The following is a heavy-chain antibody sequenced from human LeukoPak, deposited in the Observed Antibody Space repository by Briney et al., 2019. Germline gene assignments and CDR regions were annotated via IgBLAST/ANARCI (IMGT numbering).Heavy chain of an antibody. J-gene: IGHJ6*02. Sequence: PGGSLRLSCAASGYTFRTFWMSWVRQAPGKGLEWVSSISSSSRYIYYADSVKGRFTISRDNAKNSLYLQMNSLRAEDTAVYYCARRLVAALDGMDVWGQGTTVTVSS. V-gene: IGHV3-21*01. CDR2: ISSSSRYI. CDR1: GYTFRTFW. D-gene: IGHD2-15*01. CDR3: ARRLVAALDGMDV.